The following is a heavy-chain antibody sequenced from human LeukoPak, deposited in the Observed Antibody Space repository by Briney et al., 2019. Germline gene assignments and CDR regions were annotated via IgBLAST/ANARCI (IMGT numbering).Heavy chain of an antibody. V-gene: IGHV4-34*01. CDR1: GGSFSGYY. J-gene: IGHJ4*02. Sequence: SETLSLTCAVYGGSFSGYYWSWIRQPPGKGLEWIGEINHSGSTNYNPSLKSRVTISVDTSKNQFSLKLSSVTAADTAVYYCAGQTMSGSYYFDYWGQGTLVTVSS. CDR2: INHSGST. CDR3: AGQTMSGSYYFDY. D-gene: IGHD1-26*01.